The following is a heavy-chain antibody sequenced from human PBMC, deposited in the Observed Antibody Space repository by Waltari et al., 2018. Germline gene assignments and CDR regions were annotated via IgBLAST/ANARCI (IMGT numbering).Heavy chain of an antibody. CDR2: IYYSGST. CDR3: ARADGSSWYNWFDP. Sequence: QVQLQESGPGLVKPSETLSLTCTVSGGSISSHYWSWIRQPPGKGLEWIGYIYYSGSTNYNPSLKSRVTISVDTSKNQFSLKLSSVTAADTAVYYCARADGSSWYNWFDPWGQGTLVTVSS. V-gene: IGHV4-59*11. CDR1: GGSISSHY. J-gene: IGHJ5*02. D-gene: IGHD6-13*01.